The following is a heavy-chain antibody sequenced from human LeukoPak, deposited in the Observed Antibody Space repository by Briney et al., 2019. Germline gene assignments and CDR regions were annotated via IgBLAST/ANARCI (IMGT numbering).Heavy chain of an antibody. Sequence: SETLSLTCTVSGGSITSYYWNWIRQPPGKGLEWIGYIFYSGSTYYNPSLKSRVTISVDTSKNQFSLRLTSVTAADTAVYYCARDRQWLVPRSYYYGMDVWGQGTTVTVSS. CDR2: IFYSGST. CDR1: GGSITSYY. V-gene: IGHV4-59*01. CDR3: ARDRQWLVPRSYYYGMDV. D-gene: IGHD6-19*01. J-gene: IGHJ6*02.